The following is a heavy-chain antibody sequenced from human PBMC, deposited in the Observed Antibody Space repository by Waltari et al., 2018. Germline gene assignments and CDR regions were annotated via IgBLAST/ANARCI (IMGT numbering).Heavy chain of an antibody. CDR2: ISYSGRT. D-gene: IGHD3-9*01. CDR1: GGSISSESYY. CDR3: ARLSYHIVTGYGWFDP. V-gene: IGHV4-39*01. J-gene: IGHJ5*02. Sequence: QLQLQESGPGLVKPSETLSLTCTVSGGSISSESYYWGWIRQPPGKGLGWIGIISYSGRTDYNPSRKSRVTIAVDTSKNQFSLKLSSVTAADTAVYYCARLSYHIVTGYGWFDPWGLGTLVTVSS.